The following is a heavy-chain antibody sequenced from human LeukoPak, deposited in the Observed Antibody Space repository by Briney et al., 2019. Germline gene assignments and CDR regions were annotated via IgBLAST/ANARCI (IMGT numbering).Heavy chain of an antibody. D-gene: IGHD2-2*01. Sequence: ASVKVSCKASGYTFTSYDINWVRQATGQGLEWMGWINPNSGGTNYAQKFQGRVTMTWDTFISTAYMELSRLRSDDTAVYYCARDTSPPPYCSSTSCMGGFDYWGQGTLVTVSS. CDR3: ARDTSPPPYCSSTSCMGGFDY. J-gene: IGHJ4*02. V-gene: IGHV1-2*02. CDR1: GYTFTSYD. CDR2: INPNSGGT.